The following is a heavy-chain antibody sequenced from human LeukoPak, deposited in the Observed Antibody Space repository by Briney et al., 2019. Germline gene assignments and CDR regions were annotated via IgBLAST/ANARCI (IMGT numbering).Heavy chain of an antibody. D-gene: IGHD6-19*01. CDR1: GFTFSSYW. CDR2: IFSGDST. J-gene: IGHJ4*02. Sequence: GGSLRLSCAASGFTFSSYWMTWVRQAPGKGLEWVSIIFSGDSTYYADSVKGRFTISRDNSKNTVYLQMNSLRAEDTAVYYCARVGAVAAADCWGQGTLVTVSS. V-gene: IGHV3-66*01. CDR3: ARVGAVAAADC.